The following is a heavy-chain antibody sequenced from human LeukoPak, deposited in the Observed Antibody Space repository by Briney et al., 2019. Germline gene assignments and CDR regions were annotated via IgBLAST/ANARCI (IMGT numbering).Heavy chain of an antibody. D-gene: IGHD3-22*01. CDR3: ARARYYYDSSGYYWDAFDI. J-gene: IGHJ3*02. V-gene: IGHV3-48*03. Sequence: GGSLRLSCAASGFTFSSYEMNWVRQAPGKGLEWVSYISSSGSTIYYADSVKGRFTISRDNAKNSLYPQMNSLRAEDTAVYYCARARYYYDSSGYYWDAFDIWGQGTMVTVSS. CDR1: GFTFSSYE. CDR2: ISSSGSTI.